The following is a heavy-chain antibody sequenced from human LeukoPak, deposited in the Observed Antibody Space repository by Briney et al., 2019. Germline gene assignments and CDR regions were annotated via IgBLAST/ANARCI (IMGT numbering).Heavy chain of an antibody. V-gene: IGHV3-30-3*01. CDR3: ARDRGKKVVATMSVAFDY. CDR2: ISYDGSNK. D-gene: IGHD5-12*01. Sequence: PGGSLRLSCAASGFTFSSYAMHWVRQAPGKGLEWVAVISYDGSNKYYADSVKGRFTISRDNSKNTLYLQMNSLRAEDTAVYYCARDRGKKVVATMSVAFDYWGQGTLVTVSS. J-gene: IGHJ4*02. CDR1: GFTFSSYA.